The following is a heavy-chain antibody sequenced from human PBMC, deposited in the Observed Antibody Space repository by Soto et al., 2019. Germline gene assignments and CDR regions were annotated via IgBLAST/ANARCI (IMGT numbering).Heavy chain of an antibody. V-gene: IGHV1-69*02. D-gene: IGHD3-9*01. J-gene: IGHJ4*02. CDR2: IIPILGIA. Sequence: QVQLVQSGAEVKKPGSSVKVSCKASGGTFSSYTISWVRQAPGQGLEWMGRIIPILGIANYAQKFQGRVTVNTDKCRSTAYREMSSRRFEDAVVYYCARGSGELRYFDGLLEYGGNDLDYWGQGTLVTVSS. CDR3: ARGSGELRYFDGLLEYGGNDLDY. CDR1: GGTFSSYT.